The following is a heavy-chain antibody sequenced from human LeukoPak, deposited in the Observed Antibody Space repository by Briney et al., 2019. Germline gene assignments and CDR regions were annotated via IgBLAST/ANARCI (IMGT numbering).Heavy chain of an antibody. CDR3: TTDPSGSKYYYYMDV. J-gene: IGHJ6*03. V-gene: IGHV3-64*01. CDR1: GFTFSNFA. D-gene: IGHD1-26*01. Sequence: SGGSLRLSCAASGFTFSNFAMHWVRQAPGKGLEYVSAISTDEVTTYYANSVKGRFTISRDNSKNTLYLQMNSLKTEDTAVYYCTTDPSGSKYYYYMDVWGKGTTVTVSS. CDR2: ISTDEVTT.